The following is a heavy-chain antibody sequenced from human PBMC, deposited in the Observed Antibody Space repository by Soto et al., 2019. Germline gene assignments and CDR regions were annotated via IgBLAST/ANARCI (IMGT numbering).Heavy chain of an antibody. V-gene: IGHV4-59*08. CDR2: ISYIGST. J-gene: IGHJ6*03. CDR3: ARRNGIAAGYYYYMDV. CDR1: GGSISSYY. Sequence: SETLSLTCTVSGGSISSYYWTWIRQSPGKGLEWIGYISYIGSTNYNPSLKSRVTISVDRSKNQFFLKLGSVTAADTAVYYCARRNGIAAGYYYYMDVWGKGTTVTVSS. D-gene: IGHD2-21*01.